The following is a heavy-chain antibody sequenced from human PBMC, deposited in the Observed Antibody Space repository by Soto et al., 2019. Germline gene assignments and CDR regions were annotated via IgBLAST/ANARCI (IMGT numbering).Heavy chain of an antibody. V-gene: IGHV3-23*01. CDR1: GFTFSSYA. D-gene: IGHD6-13*01. CDR2: ISGSGGST. J-gene: IGHJ4*02. Sequence: GGSLRFSCAASGFTFSSYAMSWVRQAPGKGLEWVSAISGSGGSTYYADSVKGRFTISRDNSKNTLYLQMNSLRAEDTAVYYCAKDLPNSSSWYVWLTAQYFDYWGQGTLVTVSS. CDR3: AKDLPNSSSWYVWLTAQYFDY.